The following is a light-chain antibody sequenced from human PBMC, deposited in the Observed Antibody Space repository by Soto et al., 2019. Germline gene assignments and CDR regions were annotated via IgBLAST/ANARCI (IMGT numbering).Light chain of an antibody. Sequence: QSVLTQPPSASGSPGQSVTISCTGMSSDVGGYNYVSWYQQHPGKAPKLMIYEVSKRPSGVPDRFSGSKSGNTASLTVSGLQAEEEADYYCSSYAGANSVVFGGGTKLTVL. J-gene: IGLJ2*01. V-gene: IGLV2-8*01. CDR2: EVS. CDR1: SSDVGGYNY. CDR3: SSYAGANSVV.